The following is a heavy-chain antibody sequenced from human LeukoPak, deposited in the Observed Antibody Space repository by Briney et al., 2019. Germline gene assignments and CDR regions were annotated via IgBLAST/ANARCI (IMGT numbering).Heavy chain of an antibody. J-gene: IGHJ5*02. CDR2: IIXILGIA. V-gene: IGHV1-69*04. Sequence: GXXLXXXXRIIXILGIANYAQKFQGRVTITADKSTSTAYMELSSLRSEDTAVYYCARDEYYYGSGSYFWRWFDPWGQGTLVTVSS. CDR3: ARDEYYYGSGSYFWRWFDP. D-gene: IGHD3-10*01.